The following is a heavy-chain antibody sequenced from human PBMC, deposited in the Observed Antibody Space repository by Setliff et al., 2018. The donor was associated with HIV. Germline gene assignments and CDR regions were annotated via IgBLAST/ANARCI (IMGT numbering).Heavy chain of an antibody. CDR3: ATQRDIVMVPGQGGFDI. D-gene: IGHD2-2*01. J-gene: IGHJ3*02. CDR1: TYTFSSYV. CDR2: ISVYNGNT. V-gene: IGHV1-18*01. Sequence: ALVKVSCKASTYTFSSYVINWVRQAPGQGLGWMGRISVYNGNTIYAQKLQGRVIMTTDTSTSTAYMELRSLRSDDTAMYYCATQRDIVMVPGQGGFDIWAQGTMVTVSS.